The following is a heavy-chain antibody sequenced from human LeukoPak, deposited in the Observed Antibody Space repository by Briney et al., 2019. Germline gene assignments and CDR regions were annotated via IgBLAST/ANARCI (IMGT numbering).Heavy chain of an antibody. CDR2: IKQDGSEK. Sequence: PGGSLRLSCAASGFTFSNYWMSWVRQAPGKGLEWVASIKQDGSEKYYVDSVKGRFTISSGNAKNSLYLQINSLRAEDTAVYYCARDRSSGWYLTPGFDPWGQGTLVTVSS. J-gene: IGHJ5*02. CDR1: GFTFSNYW. D-gene: IGHD6-19*01. CDR3: ARDRSSGWYLTPGFDP. V-gene: IGHV3-7*04.